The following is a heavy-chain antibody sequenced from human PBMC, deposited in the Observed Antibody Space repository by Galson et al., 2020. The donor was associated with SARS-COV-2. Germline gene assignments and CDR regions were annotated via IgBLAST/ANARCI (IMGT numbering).Heavy chain of an antibody. J-gene: IGHJ4*02. V-gene: IGHV1-2*02. CDR1: GYTFTGYY. D-gene: IGHD3-22*01. CDR2: INPNSGGT. Sequence: ASVKVSCKASGYTFTGYYMHWVRQAPGQGLEWMGWINPNSGGTNYAQKFQGRVTMTRDTSISTAYMELSRLRSDDTAVYYCARGPYYYDSSGYLGGFDYWGQGTLVTVSS. CDR3: ARGPYYYDSSGYLGGFDY.